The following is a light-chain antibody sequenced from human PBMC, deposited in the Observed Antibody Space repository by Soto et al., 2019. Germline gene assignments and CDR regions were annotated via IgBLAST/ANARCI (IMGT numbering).Light chain of an antibody. CDR2: EVS. CDR3: SSYTSSSTLDV. Sequence: HSALTQPASVSGSPGQSITISRTGTSSDVGGYNYVSWYQQHPGKAPKLMIYEVSNRPSGVSNRFSGSKSGNTASLTISGLQAEDEADYYCSSYTSSSTLDVFGTGTKVTVL. V-gene: IGLV2-14*01. J-gene: IGLJ1*01. CDR1: SSDVGGYNY.